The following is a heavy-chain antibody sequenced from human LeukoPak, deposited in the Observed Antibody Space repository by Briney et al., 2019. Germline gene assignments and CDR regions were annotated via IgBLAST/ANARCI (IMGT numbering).Heavy chain of an antibody. V-gene: IGHV1-3*01. CDR1: GYTFTSYA. J-gene: IGHJ5*02. D-gene: IGHD3-22*01. Sequence: ASVKVSCKASGYTFTSYAMHWVRQAPGQRLEWMGWINAGNGNTKYSQKFQGRVTITRDTSASTAYMELSSLRSEDTAVYYCARDVGGDYYDRFDPWGQGTLVTVYS. CDR2: INAGNGNT. CDR3: ARDVGGDYYDRFDP.